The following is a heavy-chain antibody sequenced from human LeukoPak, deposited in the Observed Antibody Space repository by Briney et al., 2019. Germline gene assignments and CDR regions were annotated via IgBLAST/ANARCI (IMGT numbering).Heavy chain of an antibody. CDR3: ARDRYYYDSSGYCDY. CDR1: GYTFTSYY. Sequence: ASVKVSCKASGYTFTSYYMHWVRQAPGQGLEWMGRINPNSGGTNYAQKFQGRVTMTRDTSISTAYMELSRLRSDDTAVYYCARDRYYYDSSGYCDYWGQGTLVTVSS. CDR2: INPNSGGT. J-gene: IGHJ4*02. D-gene: IGHD3-22*01. V-gene: IGHV1-2*06.